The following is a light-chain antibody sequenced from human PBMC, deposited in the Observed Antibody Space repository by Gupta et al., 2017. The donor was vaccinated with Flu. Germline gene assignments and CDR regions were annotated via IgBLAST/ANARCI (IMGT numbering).Light chain of an antibody. J-gene: IGLJ1*01. CDR1: GSDIGAYNR. V-gene: IGLV2-18*02. Sequence: ISCTGTGSDIGAYNRVSWYQQSPGTAPKLMIFDVTNRPSGVPDRFSGSKSGNTASLTISGLQGEDEADYYCSSYTGTYTFVFGTGTKVTVL. CDR3: SSYTGTYTFV. CDR2: DVT.